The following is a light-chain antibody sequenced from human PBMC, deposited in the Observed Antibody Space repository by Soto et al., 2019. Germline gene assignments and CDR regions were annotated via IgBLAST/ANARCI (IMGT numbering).Light chain of an antibody. J-gene: IGKJ4*01. Sequence: DIQMTQSPSSLSASVGDRVTLTCRASQSISKYLNWYQVKSGKGPKLLIYGTSTLQSGVPSRFSGSGSETHFTLSISNLQPEDFAVYYCQQGYSPLLTFGGGTSVEIK. CDR1: QSISKY. CDR2: GTS. CDR3: QQGYSPLLT. V-gene: IGKV1-39*01.